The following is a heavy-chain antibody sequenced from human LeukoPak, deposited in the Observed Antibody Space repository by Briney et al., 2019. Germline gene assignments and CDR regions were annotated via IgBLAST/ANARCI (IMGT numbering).Heavy chain of an antibody. D-gene: IGHD2-2*01. V-gene: IGHV4-39*02. J-gene: IGHJ5*02. CDR2: IYYSGST. Sequence: SETLSLTCTVSGGSISSNTYYWGWIRQPPGKGLEWIVSIYYSGSTYYNPSLKSRVTISVDTSKNQFSLKLSSVTAADTAVYYCAREVYGVPAAPDNWFDPWGQGTLVTVSS. CDR3: AREVYGVPAAPDNWFDP. CDR1: GGSISSNTYY.